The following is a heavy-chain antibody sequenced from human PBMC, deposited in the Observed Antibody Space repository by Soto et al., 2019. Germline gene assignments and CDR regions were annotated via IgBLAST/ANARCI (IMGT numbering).Heavy chain of an antibody. V-gene: IGHV3-30*18. Sequence: GGSLRLSCAASGFTFSSYGMHWVRQAPGKGLEWVAVISYDGSNKYYADSVKGRFTISRDNSKNTLYLQMNSLRAEDTAVYYCAKGLKRLWFGEGVTFYWGQGTLVTVSS. CDR3: AKGLKRLWFGEGVTFY. CDR1: GFTFSSYG. J-gene: IGHJ4*02. CDR2: ISYDGSNK. D-gene: IGHD3-10*01.